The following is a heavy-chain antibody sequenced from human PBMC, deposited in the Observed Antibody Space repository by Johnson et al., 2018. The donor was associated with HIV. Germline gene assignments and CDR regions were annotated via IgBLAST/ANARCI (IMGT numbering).Heavy chain of an antibody. Sequence: VQLVESGGGLVQPGGSLRLSCVASGFSFSNAWMSWVRQAPGKGLEWVGRIKSKTDGGTTDYAAPVKGRFTISRDDSKNTLYLQMNSLRTEDTAVYYCARGRKSSGYIDAFDIWGQGTMVTVSS. CDR1: GFSFSNAW. CDR2: IKSKTDGGTT. D-gene: IGHD3-22*01. J-gene: IGHJ3*02. CDR3: ARGRKSSGYIDAFDI. V-gene: IGHV3-15*01.